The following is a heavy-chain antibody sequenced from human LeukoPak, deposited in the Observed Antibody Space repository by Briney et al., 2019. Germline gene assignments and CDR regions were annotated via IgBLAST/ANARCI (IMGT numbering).Heavy chain of an antibody. V-gene: IGHV3-48*03. Sequence: PGGSLSLSCAASGFTFSSYEMNWVRQAPGKGLEWLSYISSTGSTTFSADSVKGRFTISRDNAKNSLYLSMSSLRADDTAVYYCATLRRHLVDYWGQGALVTVSS. CDR1: GFTFSSYE. CDR3: ATLRRHLVDY. D-gene: IGHD6-13*01. CDR2: ISSTGSTT. J-gene: IGHJ4*02.